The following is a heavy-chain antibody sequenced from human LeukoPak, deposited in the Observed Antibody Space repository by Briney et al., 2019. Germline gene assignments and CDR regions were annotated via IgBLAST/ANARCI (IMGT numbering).Heavy chain of an antibody. D-gene: IGHD6-19*01. CDR2: IIPIFGTA. V-gene: IGHV1-69*13. Sequence: ASVKVSCKASGGTFSSYAISWVRQAPGQGLEWMGGIIPIFGTANYAQKFQGRVTITADESTSTAYMELSSLRSEDTAVYYCAKSAYSSPSYYFDYWGQGTLVTVSS. CDR3: AKSAYSSPSYYFDY. J-gene: IGHJ4*02. CDR1: GGTFSSYA.